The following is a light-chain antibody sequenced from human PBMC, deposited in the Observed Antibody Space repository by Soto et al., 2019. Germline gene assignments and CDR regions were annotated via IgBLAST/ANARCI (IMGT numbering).Light chain of an antibody. J-gene: IGKJ1*01. Sequence: EIVMTQSPATLSVSPGETATLSCRASQSVSSYLAWYQQKPGQAPRLLIYGASTRATGIPARFSGSGSGTEFTLTISSLQSEDFAVYYCQHYNNWPRTFGQGTKVEIK. V-gene: IGKV3-15*01. CDR2: GAS. CDR1: QSVSSY. CDR3: QHYNNWPRT.